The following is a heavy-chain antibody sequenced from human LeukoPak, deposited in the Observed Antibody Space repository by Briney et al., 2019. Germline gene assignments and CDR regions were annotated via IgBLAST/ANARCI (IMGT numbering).Heavy chain of an antibody. Sequence: ASVKVSCKASGYTFTSYYMHWVRQAPGQGLEWMGIINPSGGSTSSAQNFQGRVTMTRDTSTSTVYMELSSLRSEDTAVYYCARGDPRGYCTSTSCPTGWFGPWGRGTLVTVSS. CDR3: ARGDPRGYCTSTSCPTGWFGP. D-gene: IGHD2-2*01. CDR1: GYTFTSYY. J-gene: IGHJ5*02. V-gene: IGHV1-46*01. CDR2: INPSGGST.